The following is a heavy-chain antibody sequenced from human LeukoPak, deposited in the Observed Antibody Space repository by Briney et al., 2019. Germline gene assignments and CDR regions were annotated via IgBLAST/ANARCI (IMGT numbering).Heavy chain of an antibody. CDR2: IYYSGST. CDR3: ARDTLRGSYGSGSYYNPLGAFDI. Sequence: PSETLSLTCTVSGGSISSYYWSWIRQPPGKGLEWIGYIYYSGSTNYNPSLKSRVAISVDTSKNQFSLKLSSVTAADTAVYYCARDTLRGSYGSGSYYNPLGAFDIWGQGTMVAVSS. CDR1: GGSISSYY. V-gene: IGHV4-59*01. J-gene: IGHJ3*02. D-gene: IGHD3-10*01.